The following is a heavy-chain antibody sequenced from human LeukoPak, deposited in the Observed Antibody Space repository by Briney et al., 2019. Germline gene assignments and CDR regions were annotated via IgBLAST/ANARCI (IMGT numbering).Heavy chain of an antibody. CDR2: ISSSSSTI. Sequence: GGSLRLSCAASGFTFSSYSMNWVRQAPGKGLEWVSYISSSSSTIYYADSVKGRFTISRDNAKNSLYLQMNSLRAEDTAVYYCAREGYSSAWADAFDIWGQGTMVTVSS. CDR1: GFTFSSYS. CDR3: AREGYSSAWADAFDI. D-gene: IGHD6-19*01. V-gene: IGHV3-48*01. J-gene: IGHJ3*02.